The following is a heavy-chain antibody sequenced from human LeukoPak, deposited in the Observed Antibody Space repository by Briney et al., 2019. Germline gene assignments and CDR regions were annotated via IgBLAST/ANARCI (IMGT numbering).Heavy chain of an antibody. D-gene: IGHD3-10*01. J-gene: IGHJ4*02. CDR2: ISGSGGST. V-gene: IGHV3-23*01. Sequence: GGSLRLSCAASGFTFSRYWMSWVRQAPGKGLEWVSAISGSGGSTYYADSVKGRFTISRDNSKNTLYLQMNSLRAEDTAVYYCAKDHYYYGSGSYYFDYWGQGTLVTVSS. CDR1: GFTFSRYW. CDR3: AKDHYYYGSGSYYFDY.